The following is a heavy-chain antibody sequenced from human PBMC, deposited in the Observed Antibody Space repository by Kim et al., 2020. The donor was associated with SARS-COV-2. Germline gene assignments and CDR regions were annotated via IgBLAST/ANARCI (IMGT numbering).Heavy chain of an antibody. CDR2: IYYSGST. D-gene: IGHD3-10*01. CDR1: GGSISSSSYY. CDR3: ARLVSGAWFGELYPFDY. Sequence: SETLSLTCTVSGGSISSSSYYWGWIRQPPGKGLEWIGSIYYSGSTYYNPSLKSRVTIAVDTSKNQFSLKLSSVTAADTAVYYCARLVSGAWFGELYPFDYWGQGTLVTVSS. V-gene: IGHV4-39*01. J-gene: IGHJ4*02.